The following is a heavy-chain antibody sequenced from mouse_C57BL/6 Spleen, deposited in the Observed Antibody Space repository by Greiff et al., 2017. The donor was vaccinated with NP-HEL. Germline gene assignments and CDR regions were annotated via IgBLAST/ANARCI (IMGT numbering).Heavy chain of an antibody. V-gene: IGHV1-53*01. Sequence: QVHVKQPGTELVKPGASVKLSCKASGYTFTSYWMHWVKQRPGHGLEWIGNINPSNGGTNYNEKFKSKATLTVDKSSSTAYMQLSSLTSEDSAVYYCARGGNPYYFDYWGQGTTLTVSS. D-gene: IGHD1-1*02. CDR1: GYTFTSYW. CDR3: ARGGNPYYFDY. J-gene: IGHJ2*01. CDR2: INPSNGGT.